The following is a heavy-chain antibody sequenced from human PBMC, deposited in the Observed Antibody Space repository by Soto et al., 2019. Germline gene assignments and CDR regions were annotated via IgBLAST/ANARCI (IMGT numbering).Heavy chain of an antibody. CDR1: GYTFTSYG. V-gene: IGHV1-18*01. J-gene: IGHJ6*02. Sequence: ASVTVSCKASGYTFTSYGISWVRQAPGQGLEWMGWISAYNGNTNYAQKLQGRVTMTTDTSTSTAYMELRSLRSDDTAVYYCARKEEGSSGWYDYYYYGMDVWGQGTTVTVSS. D-gene: IGHD6-19*01. CDR3: ARKEEGSSGWYDYYYYGMDV. CDR2: ISAYNGNT.